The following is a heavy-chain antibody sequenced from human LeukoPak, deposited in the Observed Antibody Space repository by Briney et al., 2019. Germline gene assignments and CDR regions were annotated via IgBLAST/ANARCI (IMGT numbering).Heavy chain of an antibody. CDR1: GFKFSGSW. J-gene: IGHJ4*02. CDR2: INHNGSDK. CDR3: VRALASSSAEY. V-gene: IGHV3-7*01. D-gene: IGHD6-6*01. Sequence: GGSLRLSCAASGFKFSGSWMSWVRQAPGKGLEWVVNINHNGSDKYYADSVEGRFTVSRDNAKNSLSLQMNSLRGEDTAVYYCVRALASSSAEYWGQGTRVTVSS.